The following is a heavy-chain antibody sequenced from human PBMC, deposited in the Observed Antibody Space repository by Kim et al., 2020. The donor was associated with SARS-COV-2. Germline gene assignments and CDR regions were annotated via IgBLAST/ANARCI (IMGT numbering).Heavy chain of an antibody. D-gene: IGHD5-12*01. CDR1: GFTFSSYA. CDR2: IYSGGSST. V-gene: IGHV3-23*03. CDR3: AKIPRGYSGYDNIYGMDV. Sequence: GGSLRLSCAASGFTFSSYAMSWVRQAPGKGLEWVSVIYSGGSSTYYADSVKGRFTISRDNSKNTLYLQMNSLRAEDTAVYYCAKIPRGYSGYDNIYGMDVWGQGTTVTVSS. J-gene: IGHJ6*02.